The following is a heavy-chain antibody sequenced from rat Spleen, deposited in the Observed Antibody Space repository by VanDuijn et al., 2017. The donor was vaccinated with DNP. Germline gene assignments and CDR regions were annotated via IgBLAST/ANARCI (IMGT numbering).Heavy chain of an antibody. J-gene: IGHJ3*01. CDR2: IIYDGSST. Sequence: EVKLVESGGGLVQPGNSLKLSCAASGFTFSDYAMAWVRQSPKKGLEWVATIIYDGSSTYYRDSVKGRFTISRDNAKSTLYLQIDSLRSEDTATYYCATQDWGLAYWGQGTLVTVSS. CDR3: ATQDWGLAY. CDR1: GFTFSDYA. D-gene: IGHD5-1*01. V-gene: IGHV5S10*01.